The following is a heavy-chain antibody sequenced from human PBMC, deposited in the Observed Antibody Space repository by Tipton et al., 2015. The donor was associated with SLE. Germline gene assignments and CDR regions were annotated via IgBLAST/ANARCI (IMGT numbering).Heavy chain of an antibody. D-gene: IGHD6-13*01. CDR1: GFTFSSYW. J-gene: IGHJ4*02. V-gene: IGHV3-7*01. Sequence: GSLRLSCAASGFTFSSYWMNWVRQAPGKGLEWVARINEDGSAKDFVGSMEGRISISRDNAKNLLYLQMNSLRAEDTAVYFCARGTIAAPGADYWGQGTLVTVSS. CDR2: INEDGSAK. CDR3: ARGTIAAPGADY.